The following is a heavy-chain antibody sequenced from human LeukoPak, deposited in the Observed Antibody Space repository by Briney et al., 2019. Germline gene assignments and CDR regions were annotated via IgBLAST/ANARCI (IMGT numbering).Heavy chain of an antibody. CDR3: ARDVEYCSGSNCYRQDWFDP. J-gene: IGHJ5*02. Sequence: ASVKVSCKASGGTFTSYVISWVRQAPGQGLEWMGGIIPSFGTANYAQKFQGRVTITADESTSTAYMELNSLRFDDTAVYYCARDVEYCSGSNCYRQDWFDPWGQGTLVTVSS. CDR2: IIPSFGTA. D-gene: IGHD2-15*01. V-gene: IGHV1-69*13. CDR1: GGTFTSYV.